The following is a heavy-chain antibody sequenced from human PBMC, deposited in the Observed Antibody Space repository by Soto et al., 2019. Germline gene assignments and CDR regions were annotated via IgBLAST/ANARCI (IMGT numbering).Heavy chain of an antibody. V-gene: IGHV1-8*01. D-gene: IGHD2-15*01. Sequence: ASVKVSCKASGYTFTSYDINWVRQATGQGLEWMGWMNPNSGNTGYAQKFQGRVTMTRNTSISTAYMELSSLRSEDTAVYYCARGVRTRGCSGGSCYQDYYMDVWGKGTTVTVSS. CDR3: ARGVRTRGCSGGSCYQDYYMDV. CDR1: GYTFTSYD. CDR2: MNPNSGNT. J-gene: IGHJ6*03.